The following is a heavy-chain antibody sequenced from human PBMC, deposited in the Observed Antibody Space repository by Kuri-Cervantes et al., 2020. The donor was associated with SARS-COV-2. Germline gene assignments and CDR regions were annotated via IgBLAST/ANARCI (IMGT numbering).Heavy chain of an antibody. D-gene: IGHD3-3*01. CDR1: GYIFTDYY. Sequence: ASVKVSCKASGYIFTDYYIHWVRQAPGQGLEWMGWIDPNTGGTNYAQKFQGWVTMTRDTSISTVYMELNRLRSDDTGVYYCARGEAARGVLRFFDWFEAFETWGQGTMVTVSS. J-gene: IGHJ3*02. CDR2: IDPNTGGT. CDR3: ARGEAARGVLRFFDWFEAFET. V-gene: IGHV1-2*04.